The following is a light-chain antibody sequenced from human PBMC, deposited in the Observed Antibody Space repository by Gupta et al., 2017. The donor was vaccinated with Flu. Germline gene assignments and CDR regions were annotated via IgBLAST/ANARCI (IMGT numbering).Light chain of an antibody. CDR3: GTWDTRISAMM. CDR1: SSNIGINY. J-gene: IGLJ2*01. V-gene: IGLV1-51*01. Sequence: QSVLMPLPSMSAAPGQKVSISCAGSSSNIGINYVSWSQQFPGTAPRLLIFQNHKRPPGIPDRFSGSKSGTSATLGITVRQTGEEAEYYCGTWDTRISAMMVGGGTKLTVL. CDR2: QNH.